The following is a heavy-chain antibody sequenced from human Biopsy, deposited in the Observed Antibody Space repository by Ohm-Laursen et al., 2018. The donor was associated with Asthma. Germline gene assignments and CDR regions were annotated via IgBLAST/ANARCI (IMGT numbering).Heavy chain of an antibody. V-gene: IGHV3-30*03. CDR2: VSSDGHNK. CDR3: ARQSGHDYGGSSAFDT. Sequence: SLRLSCAATGFVFSQCGMHWVRQGPGKGLEWVALVSSDGHNKYYEDSVKGRFTISRDNSKNRLYLQINSLRVEDSAVYYCARQSGHDYGGSSAFDTWGQGTMVAVSS. J-gene: IGHJ3*02. CDR1: GFVFSQCG. D-gene: IGHD4-23*01.